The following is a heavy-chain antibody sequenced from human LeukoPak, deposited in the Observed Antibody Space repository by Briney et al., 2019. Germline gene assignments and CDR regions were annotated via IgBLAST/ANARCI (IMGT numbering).Heavy chain of an antibody. Sequence: SETLSLTCTVSGGSISSGSYYWSWIRQPAGKGLEWIGRIYTSGSTNYNPSLKSRVTISVDTSKNQFSLKLSSVTAADTAVYYCARGGSGSYYVGPFDYWGQGTLVTVSS. J-gene: IGHJ4*02. V-gene: IGHV4-61*02. CDR1: GGSISSGSYY. CDR2: IYTSGST. D-gene: IGHD1-26*01. CDR3: ARGGSGSYYVGPFDY.